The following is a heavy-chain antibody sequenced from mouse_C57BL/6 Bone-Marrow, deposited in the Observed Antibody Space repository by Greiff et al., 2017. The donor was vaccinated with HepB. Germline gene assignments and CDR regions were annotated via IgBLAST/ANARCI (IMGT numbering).Heavy chain of an antibody. Sequence: VQLQQPGAELVRPGSSVKLSCKASGYTFTSYWMDWVKQRPGQGLEWIGNIYPSDSETNYNQKFKDKATLTVDKSSSTAYMQLSSLTSEDSAVYYCARWDYYATLGYWCQGTTLTVSS. CDR3: ARWDYYATLGY. J-gene: IGHJ2*01. V-gene: IGHV1-61*01. CDR1: GYTFTSYW. D-gene: IGHD1-1*01. CDR2: IYPSDSET.